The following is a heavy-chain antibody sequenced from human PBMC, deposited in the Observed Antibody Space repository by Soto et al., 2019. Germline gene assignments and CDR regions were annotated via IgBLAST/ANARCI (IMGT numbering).Heavy chain of an antibody. CDR2: ISGSGDFT. CDR3: ARVPGTTRWWDY. Sequence: GGSLRLSCAASGFTFSNSAMSWVRQAPGKGLEWVSVISGSGDFTFYGDSVKGRFTISRDNAENSLYLQMNSLSAEDTAVYYWARVPGTTRWWDYWGQGTLVTVSS. D-gene: IGHD2-15*01. V-gene: IGHV3-23*01. CDR1: GFTFSNSA. J-gene: IGHJ4*02.